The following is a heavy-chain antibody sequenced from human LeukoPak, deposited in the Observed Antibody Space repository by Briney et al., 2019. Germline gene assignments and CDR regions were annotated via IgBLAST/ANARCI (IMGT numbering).Heavy chain of an antibody. CDR1: GGSISTYY. J-gene: IGHJ6*02. D-gene: IGHD7-27*01. Sequence: SETQSLTCTVSGGSISTYYWSWIRQPPGKKLEWIGHVYNSGSTNYNPSLKSRVTISMDTSKNQFSLQVSTVTAADTAVYYCARGSGRYYFYGIDVWGQGTTVTVSS. CDR2: VYNSGST. V-gene: IGHV4-59*01. CDR3: ARGSGRYYFYGIDV.